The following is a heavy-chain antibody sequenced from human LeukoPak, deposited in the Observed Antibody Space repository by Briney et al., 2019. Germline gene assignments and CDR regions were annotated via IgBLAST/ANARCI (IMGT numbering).Heavy chain of an antibody. CDR3: ARLRRNTDSSGFFYYYDY. D-gene: IGHD3-22*01. J-gene: IGHJ4*02. Sequence: PGGYLRLSCAASGFSFSSYSFNWVRQAPGKGLEWVSSINTVSSYIYYADSLKGRFTISRDNAKNSVYLQMDSLRAEDSAVYYCARLRRNTDSSGFFYYYDYWGQGTLVTVSA. CDR2: INTVSSYI. CDR1: GFSFSSYS. V-gene: IGHV3-21*06.